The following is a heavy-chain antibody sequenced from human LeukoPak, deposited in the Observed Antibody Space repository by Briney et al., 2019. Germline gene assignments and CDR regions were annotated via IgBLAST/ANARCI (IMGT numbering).Heavy chain of an antibody. V-gene: IGHV1-2*02. Sequence: ASVKVSCKASGYTFTGYYMHWVRQAPGQGLEWMGWISPNSGGTNYAQKFQGRVTMTRDTSISTAYMELSRLRSDDTAVYYCARDRGAAAGTFDYWGQGTLVTVSS. CDR3: ARDRGAAAGTFDY. J-gene: IGHJ4*02. CDR1: GYTFTGYY. D-gene: IGHD6-13*01. CDR2: ISPNSGGT.